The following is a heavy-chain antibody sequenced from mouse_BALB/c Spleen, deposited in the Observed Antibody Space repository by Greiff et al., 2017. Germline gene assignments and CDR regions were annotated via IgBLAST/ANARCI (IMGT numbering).Heavy chain of an antibody. D-gene: IGHD1-2*01. CDR1: GFTFSSYT. V-gene: IGHV5-12-2*01. CDR3: ARHDGYGFAY. J-gene: IGHJ3*01. Sequence: EVKLVESGGGLVQPGGSLKLSCAASGFTFSSYTMSWVRQTPEKRLEWVAYISHGGGSTYYPDTVKGRFTISRDKAKNTLYLQMSSLKSEDTAMYYCARHDGYGFAYWGQGTLVTVSA. CDR2: ISHGGGST.